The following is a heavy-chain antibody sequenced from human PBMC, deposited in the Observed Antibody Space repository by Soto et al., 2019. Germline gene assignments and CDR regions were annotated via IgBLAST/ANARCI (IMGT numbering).Heavy chain of an antibody. D-gene: IGHD5-18*01. CDR3: TRTDTAMVTPGY. CDR1: GFTFSGFA. CDR2: IRSKANSYAT. J-gene: IGHJ4*02. Sequence: GGSLRLSCAASGFTFSGFAMHWVRQASGKGLEWVGRIRSKANSYATAYAASVKGRFTISRDDSKNTAYLQMNSLKTEDTAVYYCTRTDTAMVTPGYWGQGTLVTVSS. V-gene: IGHV3-73*01.